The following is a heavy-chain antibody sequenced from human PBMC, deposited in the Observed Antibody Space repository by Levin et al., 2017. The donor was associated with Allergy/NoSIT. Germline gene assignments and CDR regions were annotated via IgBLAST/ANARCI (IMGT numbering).Heavy chain of an antibody. CDR2: ISSSSSTI. CDR3: ARGTLPAWDHGSTTDYYYYYGMDV. CDR1: GFTFSSYS. Sequence: QAGGSLRLSCAASGFTFSSYSMNWVRQAPGKGLEWVSYISSSSSTIYYADSVKGRFTISRDNAKNSLYLQMNSLRDEDTAVYYCARGTLPAWDHGSTTDYYYYYGMDVWGQGTTVTVSS. J-gene: IGHJ6*02. D-gene: IGHD2/OR15-2a*01. V-gene: IGHV3-48*02.